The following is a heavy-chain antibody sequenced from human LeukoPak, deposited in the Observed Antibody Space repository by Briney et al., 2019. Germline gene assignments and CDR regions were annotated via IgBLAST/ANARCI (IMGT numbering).Heavy chain of an antibody. Sequence: ASVKVSCTASGYTFIIYGISWVRQAPGQGLEWMGWISAYNGNTNYAQKLQGRVTMTTDTSTSTAYMELRSLRSDDTAVYYCARDQGGTYYPDYWGQGTLVTVSS. J-gene: IGHJ4*02. D-gene: IGHD1-26*01. CDR1: GYTFIIYG. CDR3: ARDQGGTYYPDY. CDR2: ISAYNGNT. V-gene: IGHV1-18*01.